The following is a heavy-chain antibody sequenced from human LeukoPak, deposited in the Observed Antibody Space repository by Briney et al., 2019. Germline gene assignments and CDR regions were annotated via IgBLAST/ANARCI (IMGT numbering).Heavy chain of an antibody. CDR1: GFTVDSNY. CDR2: IYTGGNT. Sequence: PGGSLRLSCAASGFTVDSNYLSWVRQAPGKGLEWLSTIYTGGNTYYAASVKGRSTISRDFSKNTVFLHMNSLRAEDTAMYYCARGDDSGYYDYLDYWGQGALVTVSS. V-gene: IGHV3-53*01. CDR3: ARGDDSGYYDYLDY. J-gene: IGHJ4*02. D-gene: IGHD3-22*01.